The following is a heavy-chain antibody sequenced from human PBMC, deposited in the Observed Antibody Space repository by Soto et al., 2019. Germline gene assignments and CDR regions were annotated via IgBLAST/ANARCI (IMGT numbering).Heavy chain of an antibody. Sequence: GGSLRLSCAASGFTFSSYAMHWVRQAPGKGLEWVAVISYDGSNKYYTDSVKGRFTISRDDSKNTLYLQMNSLRAEDTAVYYCARDSGRYFDWPQVGYFDYWGQGTLVTVSS. CDR2: ISYDGSNK. CDR1: GFTFSSYA. V-gene: IGHV3-30-3*01. CDR3: ARDSGRYFDWPQVGYFDY. D-gene: IGHD3-9*01. J-gene: IGHJ4*02.